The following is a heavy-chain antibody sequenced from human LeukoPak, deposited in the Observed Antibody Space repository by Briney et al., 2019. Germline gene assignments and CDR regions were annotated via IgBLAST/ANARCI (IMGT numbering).Heavy chain of an antibody. CDR2: ITPIFGTA. Sequence: ASVKVSCKASGGTFSSYAISWVRQAPGQGLEWMGGITPIFGTANYAQKFQGRVTITADKSTSTAYMELSSLRSEDTAVYYCARNGITFGGVIIPNWFDPWGQGTLVTVSS. V-gene: IGHV1-69*06. J-gene: IGHJ5*02. CDR3: ARNGITFGGVIIPNWFDP. CDR1: GGTFSSYA. D-gene: IGHD3-16*02.